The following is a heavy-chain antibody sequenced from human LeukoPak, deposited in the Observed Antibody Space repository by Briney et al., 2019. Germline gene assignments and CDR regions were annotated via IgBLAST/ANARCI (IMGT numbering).Heavy chain of an antibody. CDR3: ARQSRDGSKTRGYYFDY. CDR2: IYPADSDT. D-gene: IGHD3-10*01. V-gene: IGHV5-51*01. J-gene: IGHJ4*02. CDR1: GYIFTNYW. Sequence: GESLKISCQVSGYIFTNYWIGWVRQMPGKGLESMGTIYPADSDTTYSPSFQGQVTISADKSISTVHLQWSSLKASDTAMYYCARQSRDGSKTRGYYFDYWGPGTQVTVSS.